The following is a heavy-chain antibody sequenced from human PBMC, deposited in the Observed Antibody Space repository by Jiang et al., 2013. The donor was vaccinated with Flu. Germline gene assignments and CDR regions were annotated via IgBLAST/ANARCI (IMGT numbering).Heavy chain of an antibody. D-gene: IGHD6-19*01. CDR2: IYPGDSDT. V-gene: IGHV5-51*01. CDR3: ARHSGGPGGFRVKRNAFDI. CDR1: GYSFTSYW. Sequence: SCKGSGYSFTSYWIGWVRQMPGKGLEWMGIIYPGDSDTRYSPSFQGQVTISADKSISTAYLQWSSLKASDTAMYYCARHSGGPGGFRVKRNAFDIWGQGTMVTVSS. J-gene: IGHJ3*02.